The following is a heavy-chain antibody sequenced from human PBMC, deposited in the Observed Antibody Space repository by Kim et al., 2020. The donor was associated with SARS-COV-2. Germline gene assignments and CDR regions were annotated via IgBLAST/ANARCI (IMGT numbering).Heavy chain of an antibody. D-gene: IGHD2-15*01. Sequence: YAQKVQGRGTMTRDTSISTAYMELSRLRSDDTAVYYCASVLPIASNAFDIWGQGTMVTVSS. CDR3: ASVLPIASNAFDI. V-gene: IGHV1-2*02. J-gene: IGHJ3*02.